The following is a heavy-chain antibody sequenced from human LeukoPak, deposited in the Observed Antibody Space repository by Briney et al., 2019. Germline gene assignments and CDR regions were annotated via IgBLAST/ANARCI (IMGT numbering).Heavy chain of an antibody. Sequence: ASVKVSCKASGYTFTSYGIRWVRQAPGQGLEWMGWISAYNGNTNYAQKLQGRVTMTTDTSTSTAYMELRSLRPDDTAVYYCARDRGVLSKKGATKDPWGYWGQGTLVTVSS. CDR3: ARDRGVLSKKGATKDPWGY. D-gene: IGHD1-26*01. CDR2: ISAYNGNT. V-gene: IGHV1-18*01. J-gene: IGHJ4*02. CDR1: GYTFTSYG.